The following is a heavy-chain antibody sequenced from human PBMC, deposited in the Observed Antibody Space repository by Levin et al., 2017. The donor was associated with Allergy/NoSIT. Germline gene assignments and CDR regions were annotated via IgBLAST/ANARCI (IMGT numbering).Heavy chain of an antibody. D-gene: IGHD2-2*01. CDR2: INSAGTST. CDR3: ARVACSSSACVDFDD. CDR1: GFTFSTYW. Sequence: PGGSLRLSCAASGFTFSTYWMHWVRQAPGEGLVWVSRINSAGTSTTYADSVKGRFTISRDNARSTLYLEMNSLRVEDTAVYYCARVACSSSACVDFDDWGQGTQVTVSS. J-gene: IGHJ4*02. V-gene: IGHV3-74*01.